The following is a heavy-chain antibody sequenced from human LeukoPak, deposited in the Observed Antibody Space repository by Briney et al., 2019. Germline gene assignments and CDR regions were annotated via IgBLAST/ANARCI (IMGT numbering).Heavy chain of an antibody. D-gene: IGHD3-22*01. V-gene: IGHV3-66*01. CDR3: ARGGSYFDISGYYFY. J-gene: IGHJ4*02. CDR2: IVRGGST. Sequence: GGSLRLSCAASGFTVGSNTMSWVRQAPGKGLEWVSIIVRGGSTSYADSVKGRFTISRDNSKNTLYLQMNSLRTEDTAVYYCARGGSYFDISGYYFYWGQGTLVAVSS. CDR1: GFTVGSNT.